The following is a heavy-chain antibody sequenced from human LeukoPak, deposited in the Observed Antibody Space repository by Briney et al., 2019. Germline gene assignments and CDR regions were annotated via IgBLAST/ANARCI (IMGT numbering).Heavy chain of an antibody. CDR3: ATDRLELPAFDY. CDR1: GYTLTELS. J-gene: IGHJ4*02. V-gene: IGHV1-24*01. Sequence: ASVKVSCKVSGYTLTELSMHWVRQAPGKGLEWMGGFDPEDGETIYAQKFQGRVTMTEDTSTDTAYMELSSLRSEDTAVYYCATDRLELPAFDYWGQGTLVTVSS. D-gene: IGHD1-7*01. CDR2: FDPEDGET.